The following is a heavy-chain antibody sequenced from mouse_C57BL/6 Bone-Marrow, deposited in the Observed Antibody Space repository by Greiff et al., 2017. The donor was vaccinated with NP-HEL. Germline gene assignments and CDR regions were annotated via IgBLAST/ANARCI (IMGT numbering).Heavy chain of an antibody. J-gene: IGHJ1*03. V-gene: IGHV1-7*01. CDR1: GYTFTSYW. CDR2: INPSSGYT. CDR3: ASHSSGYVRYFDV. D-gene: IGHD3-2*02. Sequence: VKLQQSGAELAKPGASVKLSCKASGYTFTSYWMHWVKQRPGQGLEWIGYINPSSGYTKYNQKFKDKATLTADKSSSTAYMQLSSLTYEDSAVYYCASHSSGYVRYFDVWGTGTTVTVSS.